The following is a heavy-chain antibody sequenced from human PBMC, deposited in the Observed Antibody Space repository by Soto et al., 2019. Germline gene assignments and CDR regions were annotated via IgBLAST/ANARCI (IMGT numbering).Heavy chain of an antibody. J-gene: IGHJ6*03. V-gene: IGHV1-18*01. CDR2: ISAYNGNT. Sequence: ASVKGSCKTSGYTYTRYGVSWVRQAPGQGLEWMGWISAYNGNTNYAQRLQGRVTMTTDTSTSTAYMELRSLRSDDTAVYYCARKTAELRYFDWSTQRYYYYYYMDVWGKGTTVTVSS. D-gene: IGHD3-9*01. CDR3: ARKTAELRYFDWSTQRYYYYYYMDV. CDR1: GYTYTRYG.